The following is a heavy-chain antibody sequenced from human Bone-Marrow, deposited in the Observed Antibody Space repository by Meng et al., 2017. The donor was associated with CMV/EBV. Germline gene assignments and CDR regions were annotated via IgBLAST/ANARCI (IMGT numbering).Heavy chain of an antibody. J-gene: IGHJ6*02. CDR2: MNPNSGNT. CDR3: ARGRYCSSTSCYRYYYYGMDV. CDR1: GYTFTSYD. D-gene: IGHD2-2*02. V-gene: IGHV1-8*03. Sequence: ASVKVSCKASGYTFTSYDINWVRQATGQGLEWMGWMNPNSGNTGYAQKFQGRVTITRNTSISTAYMELSSLRSEDTAVYYCARGRYCSSTSCYRYYYYGMDVWGQGTTVTVSS.